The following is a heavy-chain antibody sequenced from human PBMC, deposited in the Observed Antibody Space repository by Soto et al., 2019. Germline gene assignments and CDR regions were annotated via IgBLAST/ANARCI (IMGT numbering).Heavy chain of an antibody. V-gene: IGHV3-30-3*01. J-gene: IGHJ6*02. CDR1: GFTFSSYA. CDR2: ISYDGSNK. CDR3: ARGLRLGDAGGMDV. D-gene: IGHD3-16*01. Sequence: PGGSLRLYCAASGFTFSSYAMHWVRQAPGKGLEWVAVISYDGSNKYYADSVKGRFTISRDNSKNTLYLQMNSLRAEDTAVYYCARGLRLGDAGGMDVWGQGTTVTVSS.